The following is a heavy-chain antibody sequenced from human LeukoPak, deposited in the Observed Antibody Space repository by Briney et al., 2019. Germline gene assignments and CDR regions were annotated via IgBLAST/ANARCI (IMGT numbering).Heavy chain of an antibody. Sequence: KTSETLSLTCTVSGYSISSGYYWGWIRQPPGKGLEWIGSIYHSGSTYYNPSLKSRVTISVDTSKNQFSLKLSSVTAADTAVYYCARPLDQSVDEPPFGYWGQGTLVTVSS. CDR3: ARPLDQSVDEPPFGY. V-gene: IGHV4-38-2*02. J-gene: IGHJ4*02. D-gene: IGHD3/OR15-3a*01. CDR1: GYSISSGYY. CDR2: IYHSGST.